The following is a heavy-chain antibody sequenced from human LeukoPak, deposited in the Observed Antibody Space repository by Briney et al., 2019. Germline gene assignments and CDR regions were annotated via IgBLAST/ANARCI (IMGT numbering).Heavy chain of an antibody. CDR2: ISSSGSYI. CDR3: ARALSETYYAWFDP. D-gene: IGHD1-26*01. CDR1: GFTFSTYS. V-gene: IGHV3-21*01. Sequence: PGGSLRLSCAASGFTFSTYSMNWVRQAPGKGLEWVSSISSSGSYIYYADSVKGRFTISRDNAKNSLYLQMNSLRAEDTAVYYCARALSETYYAWFDPWGQGTLVTVSS. J-gene: IGHJ5*02.